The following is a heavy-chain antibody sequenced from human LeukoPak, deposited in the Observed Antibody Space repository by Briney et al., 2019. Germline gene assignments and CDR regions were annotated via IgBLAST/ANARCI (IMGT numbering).Heavy chain of an antibody. Sequence: PSETLSLTCTVSGGSISSSSYYWGWIRQPPGKGLEWIGSIYYSGSTYYNPSLKSRVTISVDTSKNQFSLKLSSVTAADTAVYYCAREGGVYCSGGSCYDYWGQGTLVTVSS. CDR2: IYYSGST. V-gene: IGHV4-39*07. D-gene: IGHD2-15*01. J-gene: IGHJ4*02. CDR1: GGSISSSSYY. CDR3: AREGGVYCSGGSCYDY.